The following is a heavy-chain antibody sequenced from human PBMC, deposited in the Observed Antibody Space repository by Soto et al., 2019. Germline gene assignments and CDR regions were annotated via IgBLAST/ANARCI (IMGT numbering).Heavy chain of an antibody. Sequence: QVQLQESGPGLVKPSQTLSLTCTVSGRSISTGGYYWSWIRQHPGKGLERIGYIYNSATTYYNPSLKSRVRISVDTSKNQFSLKLSSVTVADPAVYYCARDPAPWGQGALVTVSS. CDR3: ARDPAP. V-gene: IGHV4-31*03. J-gene: IGHJ5*02. CDR1: GRSISTGGYY. CDR2: IYNSATT.